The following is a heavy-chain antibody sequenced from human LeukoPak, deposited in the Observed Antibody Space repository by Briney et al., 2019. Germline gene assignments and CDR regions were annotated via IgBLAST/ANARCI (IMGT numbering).Heavy chain of an antibody. CDR2: IYTSGST. CDR3: ARERTAVAANYYYYYMDV. J-gene: IGHJ6*03. Sequence: SETLSLTCTVSGGSISSYYWSGIRQPAGKGLEWIGRIYTSGSTNYNPSLKSRVTMSVDTSKNQFSLKLSSVTAADTAVYYCARERTAVAANYYYYYMDVWGKGTTVTVSS. V-gene: IGHV4-4*07. D-gene: IGHD6-13*01. CDR1: GGSISSYY.